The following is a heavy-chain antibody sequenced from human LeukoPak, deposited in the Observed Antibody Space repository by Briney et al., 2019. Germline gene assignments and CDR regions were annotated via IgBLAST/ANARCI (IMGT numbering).Heavy chain of an antibody. CDR3: ARDLEQLVRTFDY. Sequence: PGGSLRLSCAASGFTFNGFWMSWVRQAPGKGLEWVANIKQDGSDIYYLGSVRGRFTISRDNSKNTLYLQMNGLRAEDTAVYYCARDLEQLVRTFDYWGQGTLVTVPS. J-gene: IGHJ4*02. CDR2: IKQDGSDI. D-gene: IGHD6-6*01. CDR1: GFTFNGFW. V-gene: IGHV3-7*01.